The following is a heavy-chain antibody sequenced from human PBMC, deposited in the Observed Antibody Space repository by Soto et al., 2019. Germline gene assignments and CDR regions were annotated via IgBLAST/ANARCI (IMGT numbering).Heavy chain of an antibody. J-gene: IGHJ4*02. V-gene: IGHV3-30*18. CDR2: ISYDGSNK. CDR3: AKGPDFWSGYYIH. Sequence: GGSLRLSCAASGFTFSSYGMHWVRQAPGKGLEWVAVISYDGSNKYYADSVKGRFTISRDNSKNTLYLQMNSLRAEDTAVYYCAKGPDFWSGYYIHWGQGNLVTVSS. D-gene: IGHD3-3*01. CDR1: GFTFSSYG.